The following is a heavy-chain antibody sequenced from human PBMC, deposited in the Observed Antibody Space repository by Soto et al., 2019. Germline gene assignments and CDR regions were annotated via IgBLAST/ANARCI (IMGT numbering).Heavy chain of an antibody. J-gene: IGHJ4*02. CDR3: ARTQRYCSGGSCYSIFDY. V-gene: IGHV2-70*01. CDR2: IDWDDDK. CDR1: GFSLSTSGMC. D-gene: IGHD2-15*01. Sequence: SGPTLVNPTQTLTLTCTFSGFSLSTSGMCVSWIRQPPGKALEWLALIDWDDDKYYSTSLKTRLTISKDTSKNQVVLIMTNMDPVDKATYYCARTQRYCSGGSCYSIFDYWGPGTLVTVSS.